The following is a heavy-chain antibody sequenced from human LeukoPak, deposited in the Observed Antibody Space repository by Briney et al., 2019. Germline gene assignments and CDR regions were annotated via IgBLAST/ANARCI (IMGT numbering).Heavy chain of an antibody. CDR1: GFTFSSYS. V-gene: IGHV3-48*01. CDR3: ARGGLWSRSGAFDI. Sequence: GGSLRLSCAASGFTFSSYSVNWVRQSPGKGLEWVSYISSSSGTIYYADSVQGRFTISRDNAKNSLYLQMNSLRAEDTAVYYCARGGLWSRSGAFDIWGQGTMVTVSS. D-gene: IGHD5-18*01. CDR2: ISSSSGTI. J-gene: IGHJ3*02.